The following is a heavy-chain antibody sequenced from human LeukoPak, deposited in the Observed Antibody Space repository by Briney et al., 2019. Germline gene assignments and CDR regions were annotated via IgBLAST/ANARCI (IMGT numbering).Heavy chain of an antibody. CDR3: AKAYDNSGYNLRYSDY. CDR1: GFTFSSYG. Sequence: GGSLRLSCAASGFTFSSYGMNWVRQAPGKGLEWVSGISGSGDNTYYTDSVKGHFTISRDNSKNTLYLQMNSLRVEDTAVYFCAKAYDNSGYNLRYSDYWGQGTLVTVSS. J-gene: IGHJ4*02. CDR2: ISGSGDNT. V-gene: IGHV3-23*01. D-gene: IGHD3-22*01.